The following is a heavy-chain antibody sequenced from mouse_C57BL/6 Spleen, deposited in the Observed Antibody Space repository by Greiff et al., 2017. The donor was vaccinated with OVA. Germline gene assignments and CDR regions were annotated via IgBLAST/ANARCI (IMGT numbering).Heavy chain of an antibody. V-gene: IGHV1-64*01. D-gene: IGHD2-2*01. CDR2: IHPNSGST. Sequence: VQLQQPGAELVKPGASVKLSCKASGYTFTSYWMHWVKQRPGQGLEWIGMIHPNSGSTNSNEKFKSKATLTVDKSSSPAYMQLSSLTSEDSAVYYCARNGYYYAMDYWGQGTSVTVSS. CDR3: ARNGYYYAMDY. J-gene: IGHJ4*01. CDR1: GYTFTSYW.